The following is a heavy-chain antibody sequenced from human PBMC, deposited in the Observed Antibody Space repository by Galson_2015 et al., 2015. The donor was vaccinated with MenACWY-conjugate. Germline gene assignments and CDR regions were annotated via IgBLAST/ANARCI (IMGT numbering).Heavy chain of an antibody. V-gene: IGHV5-51*01. Sequence: QSGAEVKKPGESLRLSCKASGYSFTSTWIGWVRQMPGKGLEWMGIIYPGESVSRYNPSFQGQVSFSVDKSINTAYLQWNTLKASDTAIYYCARLLEYYFDYWGQGTLVTVSS. D-gene: IGHD3-3*01. CDR3: ARLLEYYFDY. CDR1: GYSFTSTW. CDR2: IYPGESVS. J-gene: IGHJ4*02.